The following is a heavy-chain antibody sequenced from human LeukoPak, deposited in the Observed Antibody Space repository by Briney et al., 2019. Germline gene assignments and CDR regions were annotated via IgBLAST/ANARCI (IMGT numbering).Heavy chain of an antibody. J-gene: IGHJ4*02. D-gene: IGHD2-2*01. CDR3: SREGGYCSCTTCYFDS. V-gene: IGHV3-30-3*01. CDR2: ISDDGSKK. CDR1: GFTFSSYS. Sequence: GGSLRLSCAASGFTFSSYSMHCVRQAPGKGLEWVAVISDDGSKKSYADSVKGRFTVSRDNSKNTLYLQMNSPRVEDTAVYYCSREGGYCSCTTCYFDSWGQGTLVTVSS.